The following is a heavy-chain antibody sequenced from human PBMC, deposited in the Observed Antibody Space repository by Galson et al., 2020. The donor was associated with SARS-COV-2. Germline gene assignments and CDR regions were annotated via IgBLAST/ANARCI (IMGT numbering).Heavy chain of an antibody. Sequence: GGSLRLSCAASGFSFNTYAMHWVRQAPGKGLEWVAFLRHDDAVKHYAASVKGRFTVSRASSMNTVYLQMTSLRDDDTAVYYCARVGAVGYCALAYWGQGTLVTVSS. CDR1: GFSFNTYA. CDR3: ARVGAVGYCALAY. CDR2: LRHDDAVK. V-gene: IGHV3-30*02. D-gene: IGHD2-21*01. J-gene: IGHJ4*02.